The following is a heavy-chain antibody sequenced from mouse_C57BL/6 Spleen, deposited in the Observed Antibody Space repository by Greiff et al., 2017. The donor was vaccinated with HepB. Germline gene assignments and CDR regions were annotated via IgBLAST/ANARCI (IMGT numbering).Heavy chain of an antibody. Sequence: VQLKQSGPELVKPGASVKISCKASGYTFTDYYMNWVKQSHGKSLEWIGDINPNNGGTSYNQKFKGKATLTVDKSSSTAYMELRSLTSEDSAVYYCARGYGSTHFDYWGQGTTLTVSS. V-gene: IGHV1-26*01. CDR3: ARGYGSTHFDY. CDR2: INPNNGGT. CDR1: GYTFTDYY. J-gene: IGHJ2*01. D-gene: IGHD1-1*01.